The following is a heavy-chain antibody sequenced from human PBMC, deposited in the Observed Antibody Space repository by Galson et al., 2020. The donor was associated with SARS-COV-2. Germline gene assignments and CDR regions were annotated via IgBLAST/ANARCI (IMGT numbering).Heavy chain of an antibody. Sequence: GGSLRLSCAASGFTFSSYAMSWFRQAPGKGLEWVSAISGSGGSTYYADSVKGRFTISRDNSKNTLYLQMNSLRAEDTAVYYCAKTSLPMGRGRSTAFGWFDPWGQGTLVTVSS. CDR2: ISGSGGST. CDR1: GFTFSSYA. J-gene: IGHJ5*02. V-gene: IGHV3-23*01. CDR3: AKTSLPMGRGRSTAFGWFDP. D-gene: IGHD3-10*01.